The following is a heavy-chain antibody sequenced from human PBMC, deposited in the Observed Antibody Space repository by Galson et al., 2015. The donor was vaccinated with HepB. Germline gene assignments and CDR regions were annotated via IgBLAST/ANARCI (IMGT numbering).Heavy chain of an antibody. D-gene: IGHD6-13*01. CDR3: ARDRPLQGEAAADTPFHYYYGMDV. CDR1: GYTFTSYY. V-gene: IGHV1-46*01. J-gene: IGHJ6*02. Sequence: SVKVSCKASGYTFTSYYMHWVRQAPGQGLEWMGIINPSGGSTSYAQKSQGRVTMTRDTSTSTVYMELSSLRSEDTAVYYCARDRPLQGEAAADTPFHYYYGMDVWGQGTTVTVSS. CDR2: INPSGGST.